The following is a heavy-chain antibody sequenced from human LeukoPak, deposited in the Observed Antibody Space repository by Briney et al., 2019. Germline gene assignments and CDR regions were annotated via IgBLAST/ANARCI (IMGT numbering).Heavy chain of an antibody. J-gene: IGHJ4*02. V-gene: IGHV3-48*03. Sequence: GGSLRLSCAASGFTFSSYEMNWVRQAPGKGLEWVSYISGSGTTIYYADSVKGRFTISRDNAKNSLSLQMNSLRVEDTAIYYCAKDDLSGSGNYYGFIDYWGQGTLVTVSS. CDR3: AKDDLSGSGNYYGFIDY. D-gene: IGHD1-26*01. CDR2: ISGSGTTI. CDR1: GFTFSSYE.